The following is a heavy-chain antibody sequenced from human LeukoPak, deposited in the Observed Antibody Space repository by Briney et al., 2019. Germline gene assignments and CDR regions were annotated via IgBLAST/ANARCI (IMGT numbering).Heavy chain of an antibody. J-gene: IGHJ4*02. CDR1: GFTFSDYY. Sequence: GGSLRLSCAASGFTFSDYYMSWIRQAPGKGLEWVSYISSSGSTIYYADSVKGRFTITRDNAKNSLYLQMNSLRAEDTAVYYCAKGGLLWFGEPQKPFDYWGQGTLVTVSS. CDR2: ISSSGSTI. V-gene: IGHV3-11*01. CDR3: AKGGLLWFGEPQKPFDY. D-gene: IGHD3-10*01.